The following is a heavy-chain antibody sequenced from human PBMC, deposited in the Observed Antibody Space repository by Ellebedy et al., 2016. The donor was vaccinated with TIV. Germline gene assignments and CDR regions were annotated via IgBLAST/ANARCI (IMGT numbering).Heavy chain of an antibody. V-gene: IGHV7-4-1*02. Sequence: AASVKVYCKTSGYTFTSYDMIWVRQAPGQGLEWMGWIDTKTGNPTYAQGFTGRFVFSLDTSVSTAYLQISNLKAEDTAVFYCARLRPWELLDYWGQGTRVTVSS. CDR1: GYTFTSYD. CDR2: IDTKTGNP. D-gene: IGHD1-26*01. J-gene: IGHJ4*02. CDR3: ARLRPWELLDY.